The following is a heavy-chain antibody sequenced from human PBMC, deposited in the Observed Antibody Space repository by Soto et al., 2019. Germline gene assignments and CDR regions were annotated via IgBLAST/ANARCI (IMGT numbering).Heavy chain of an antibody. CDR1: GGSISSGGYS. CDR3: ARGMTTVTTIDY. J-gene: IGHJ4*02. D-gene: IGHD4-4*01. CDR2: IYHSGST. Sequence: QLQLQESGSGLVKPSQTLSLTCAVSGGSISSGGYSWSWIRQPPGKGLEWIGYIYHSGSTYYNPAPTSRVXXXVXXSKNQFSLKLSSVTAADTAVYYCARGMTTVTTIDYWGQGTLVTVSS. V-gene: IGHV4-30-2*01.